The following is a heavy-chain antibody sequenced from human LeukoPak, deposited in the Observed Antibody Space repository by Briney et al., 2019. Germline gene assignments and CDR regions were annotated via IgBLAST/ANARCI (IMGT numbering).Heavy chain of an antibody. J-gene: IGHJ5*02. Sequence: SETLSLTCAVYGGSFSGYYWSWIRQPPGKGLEWIGEINHSGSTNYNPSLKSRVTISVDTSKNQFSLKLSSVTAADTAVYYCARGSRITGANSWFDPWGQGTLVTVSS. D-gene: IGHD1-7*01. CDR2: INHSGST. CDR3: ARGSRITGANSWFDP. CDR1: GGSFSGYY. V-gene: IGHV4-34*01.